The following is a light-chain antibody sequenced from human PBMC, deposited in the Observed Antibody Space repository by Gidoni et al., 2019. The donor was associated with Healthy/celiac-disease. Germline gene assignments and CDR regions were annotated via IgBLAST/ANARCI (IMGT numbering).Light chain of an antibody. J-gene: IGLJ3*02. CDR2: GKN. CDR1: SLRSYY. V-gene: IGLV3-19*01. Sequence: LGQTVRITCQGDSLRSYYASWYQQKPGQAPVLVIYGKNNRPSGIPDRFSGSSSGNTASLTITGAQAEDEADYYCNSRDSSGNHWVFGGGTKLTVL. CDR3: NSRDSSGNHWV.